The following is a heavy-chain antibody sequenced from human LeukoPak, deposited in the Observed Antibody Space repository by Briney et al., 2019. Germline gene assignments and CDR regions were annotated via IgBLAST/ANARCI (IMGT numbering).Heavy chain of an antibody. V-gene: IGHV3-11*01. D-gene: IGHD1-26*01. CDR1: GFTFSDYY. J-gene: IGHJ5*02. CDR3: AREGGNSGSYYRSNWFDP. Sequence: GGSLRLSCAASGFTFSDYYMSWIRQAPGKGLEWVSYISSSGSTIYYADSVKGRFTISRDNAKNSLYLQMNSLRAGDTAVYYCAREGGNSGSYYRSNWFDPWGQGTLVTVSS. CDR2: ISSSGSTI.